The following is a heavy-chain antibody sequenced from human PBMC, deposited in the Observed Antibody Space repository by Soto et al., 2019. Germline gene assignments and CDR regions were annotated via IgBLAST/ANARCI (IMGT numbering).Heavy chain of an antibody. CDR2: IYYSGST. Sequence: SETLSLTCTVSGGSISSSSYYWGWIRQPQGKGLEWIGSIYYSGSTYYNPSLKSRVTISVDTSKNQFSLKLSSVTAADTAVYYCARRLYYDSSGFEGGGMDVWGQGTTVTVSS. CDR1: GGSISSSSYY. J-gene: IGHJ6*02. CDR3: ARRLYYDSSGFEGGGMDV. V-gene: IGHV4-39*01. D-gene: IGHD3-22*01.